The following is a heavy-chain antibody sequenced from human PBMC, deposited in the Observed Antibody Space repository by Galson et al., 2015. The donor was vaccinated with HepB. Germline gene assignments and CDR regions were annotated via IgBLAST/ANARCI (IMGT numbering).Heavy chain of an antibody. Sequence: SLRLSCAASGFTFSDYSMNWVRQAPGKGLEWVSYISSSSSTIYYADSVKGRFTISRDNAQNSLYLQMNSLRAEDTAAYYCARGRHCSTTSCYSTWYFDYWGQGILVTVSS. CDR2: ISSSSSTI. CDR1: GFTFSDYS. V-gene: IGHV3-48*01. D-gene: IGHD2-2*01. J-gene: IGHJ4*02. CDR3: ARGRHCSTTSCYSTWYFDY.